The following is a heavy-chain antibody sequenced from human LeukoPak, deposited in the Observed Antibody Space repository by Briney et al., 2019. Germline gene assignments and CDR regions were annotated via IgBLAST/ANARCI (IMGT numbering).Heavy chain of an antibody. CDR3: AKGGRWDYYDSSH. D-gene: IGHD3-22*01. V-gene: IGHV3-23*01. Sequence: PGGSLRLSCAASGFTFGNFAMTWVRQAPGKGLEWVSGISGSGGSTYYADSVKGRFSISRDNSKNTLYLQMNSLRAEDTAVYYCAKGGRWDYYDSSHWGQGTMVTVSS. CDR2: ISGSGGST. J-gene: IGHJ3*01. CDR1: GFTFGNFA.